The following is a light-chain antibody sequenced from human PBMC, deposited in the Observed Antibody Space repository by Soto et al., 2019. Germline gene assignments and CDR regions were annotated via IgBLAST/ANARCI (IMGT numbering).Light chain of an antibody. J-gene: IGKJ2*01. CDR3: QQYKSWPYT. Sequence: EIVMTQSAAILSVSPGERATLSCRASENIGSSLAWYQQKPGQAPRLLIYGASTRATGVPARFSGGVSGTEFTLTISSLQSGDFVVYYCQQYKSWPYTFGQGTKLEIK. CDR1: ENIGSS. V-gene: IGKV3-15*01. CDR2: GAS.